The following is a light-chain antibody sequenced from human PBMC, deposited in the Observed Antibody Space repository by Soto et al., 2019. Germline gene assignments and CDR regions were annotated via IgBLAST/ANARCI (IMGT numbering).Light chain of an antibody. CDR1: QDISNY. CDR3: QQFANLPIT. V-gene: IGKV1-33*01. CDR2: EAS. Sequence: DIQMTQSPSSLSASVGDRVTITCQASQDISNYLNWYQQKPGKAPQVLIYEASNLETGVPSRFSGSGSGTDFTFTISSLQPEDIATYYCQQFANLPITFGQGTRVEIK. J-gene: IGKJ5*01.